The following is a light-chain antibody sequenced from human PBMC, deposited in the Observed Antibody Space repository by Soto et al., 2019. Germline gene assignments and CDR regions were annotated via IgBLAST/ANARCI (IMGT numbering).Light chain of an antibody. CDR2: KAS. Sequence: DIQMTQSPSTLSASVGARVTITCRASQSISSWLAWYHQKPGKAPKLLIYKASSLESGVPSRFSGSGSGTEFTLTISSLQPDDLATYYCQQYNSSPFTFGPGTKVDIK. CDR3: QQYNSSPFT. CDR1: QSISSW. J-gene: IGKJ3*01. V-gene: IGKV1-5*03.